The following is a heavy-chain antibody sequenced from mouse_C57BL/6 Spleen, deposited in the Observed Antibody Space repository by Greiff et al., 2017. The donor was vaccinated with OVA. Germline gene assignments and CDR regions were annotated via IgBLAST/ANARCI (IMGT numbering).Heavy chain of an antibody. V-gene: IGHV5-6*01. CDR1: GFTFSSYG. D-gene: IGHD2-2*01. J-gene: IGHJ2*01. CDR2: ISSGGSYT. Sequence: EVNVVESGGDLVKPGGSLKLSCAASGFTFSSYGMSWVRQTPDKRLEWVATISSGGSYTYYPDSVKGRFTISRDNAKNTLYLQMSSLKSEDTAMYYCARLGYGYDYFDYWGQGTTLTVSS. CDR3: ARLGYGYDYFDY.